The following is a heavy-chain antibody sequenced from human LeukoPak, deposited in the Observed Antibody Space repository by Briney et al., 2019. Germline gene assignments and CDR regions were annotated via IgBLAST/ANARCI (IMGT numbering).Heavy chain of an antibody. CDR1: GVSFSGYY. J-gene: IGHJ5*02. Sequence: TASETLSLTCAVYGVSFSGYYWSWVRQPPGKGLEWIGEINHSGRTNYNPSLKSRVTISVDTSENQFSLKLSSVTAADTAVYYCARGFTANCSSTSCYRPSNWFDPWGQGTLVTVSS. D-gene: IGHD2-2*01. CDR2: INHSGRT. CDR3: ARGFTANCSSTSCYRPSNWFDP. V-gene: IGHV4-34*01.